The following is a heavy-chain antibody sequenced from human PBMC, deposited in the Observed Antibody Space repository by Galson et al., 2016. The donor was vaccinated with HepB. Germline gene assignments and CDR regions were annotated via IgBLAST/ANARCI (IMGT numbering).Heavy chain of an antibody. V-gene: IGHV3-33*01. D-gene: IGHD6-6*01. CDR1: GFTFSNYG. CDR3: ARDVIPSPQDIGGRLPPPYYYGMDV. Sequence: SLRLSCAASGFTFSNYGMHWFRQAPGKGLEWVALIWYDVSKKYYEESVKGRLTISRHNSKNTLDLQMNSLRAQDTSVYYCARDVIPSPQDIGGRLPPPYYYGMDVWGQGTAVNVSS. CDR2: IWYDVSKK. J-gene: IGHJ6*02.